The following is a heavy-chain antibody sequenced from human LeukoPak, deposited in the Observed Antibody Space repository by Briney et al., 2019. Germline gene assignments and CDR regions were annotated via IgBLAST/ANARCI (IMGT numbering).Heavy chain of an antibody. CDR1: GYSISSGYY. J-gene: IGHJ6*03. CDR2: IYYSGST. V-gene: IGHV4-61*01. Sequence: SETLSLTCTVSGYSISSGYYWGWIRQPPGKGLEWIGYIYYSGSTNYNPSLKSRVTISVDTSKNQFSLKLSSVTAADTAVYYCARRAHYYYYYYMDVWGKGTTVTVSS. CDR3: ARRAHYYYYYYMDV.